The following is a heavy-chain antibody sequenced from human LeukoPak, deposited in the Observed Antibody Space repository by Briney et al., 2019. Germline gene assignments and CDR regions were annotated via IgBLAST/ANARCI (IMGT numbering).Heavy chain of an antibody. Sequence: GGSLRLSCAASGFTFSSYAMTWVRQAPGKGLEWVPAISGSGDSTYYADSVKGRFTISRANSKITLYLQMNSLRADDTAVYDCAKASSYGSGSYSKPCDYWGQGTLVTVSS. J-gene: IGHJ4*02. V-gene: IGHV3-23*01. D-gene: IGHD3-10*01. CDR3: AKASSYGSGSYSKPCDY. CDR1: GFTFSSYA. CDR2: ISGSGDST.